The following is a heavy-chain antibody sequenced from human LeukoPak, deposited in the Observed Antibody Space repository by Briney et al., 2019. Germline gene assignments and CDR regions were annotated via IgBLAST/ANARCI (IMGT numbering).Heavy chain of an antibody. CDR3: ARVMDYDSILPGGYYYGMDV. J-gene: IGHJ6*02. CDR1: GFTFSSYA. D-gene: IGHD3-22*01. Sequence: PGGSLRLSCAASGFTFSSYAMHWVRPAPGKGLEWVAVISYDGSNKYYADSVKGRFTISRDNSKNTLYLQMNSLRAEDTAVYYCARVMDYDSILPGGYYYGMDVWGQGTTVTVSS. V-gene: IGHV3-30-3*01. CDR2: ISYDGSNK.